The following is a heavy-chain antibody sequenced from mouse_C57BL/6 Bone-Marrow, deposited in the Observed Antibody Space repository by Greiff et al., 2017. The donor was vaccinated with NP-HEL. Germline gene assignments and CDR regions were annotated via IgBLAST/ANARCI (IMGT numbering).Heavy chain of an antibody. Sequence: EVQLVESGPELVKPGASVKISCKASGYSFTDYNMNWVKQSNGKSLEWIGVINPNYGTTSYNQKFKGKATLTVDQSSSTAYMQHNILTSEDSAVYYCATHYDYDPLYAMDYWGQGTSVTVSS. CDR1: GYSFTDYN. CDR3: ATHYDYDPLYAMDY. D-gene: IGHD2-4*01. V-gene: IGHV1-39*01. J-gene: IGHJ4*01. CDR2: INPNYGTT.